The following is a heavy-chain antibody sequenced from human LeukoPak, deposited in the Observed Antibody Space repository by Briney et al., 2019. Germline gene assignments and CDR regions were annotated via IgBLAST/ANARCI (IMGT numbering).Heavy chain of an antibody. V-gene: IGHV3-23*01. CDR2: ISGSGGTT. D-gene: IGHD2-15*01. Sequence: GGSLRLSCAASGFTFSNYGMNWVRQAPGKGLEWVSGISGSGGTTYYADSVKGRFTISRDNSKNTLYLQMNSLRAEDTAVYYCARGYCSGGSCYWGAFDIWGQGTMVTVSS. CDR3: ARGYCSGGSCYWGAFDI. CDR1: GFTFSNYG. J-gene: IGHJ3*02.